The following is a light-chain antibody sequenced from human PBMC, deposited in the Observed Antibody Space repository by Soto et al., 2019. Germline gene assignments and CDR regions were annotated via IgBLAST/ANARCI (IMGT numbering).Light chain of an antibody. CDR1: QSVSSSY. CDR2: GAS. Sequence: EIVLTQSPGTLSLSPGERATLSCRASQSVSSSYLVWYQQKGGQAPRLLISGASSRATGIPDRFSGSGSGTDFTLTISRPEPEDFAVYYCQQHTSSPHMYTFGQGTRLEIK. V-gene: IGKV3-20*01. J-gene: IGKJ2*01. CDR3: QQHTSSPHMYT.